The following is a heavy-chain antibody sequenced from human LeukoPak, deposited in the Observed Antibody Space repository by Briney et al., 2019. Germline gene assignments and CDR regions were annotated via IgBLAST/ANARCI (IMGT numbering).Heavy chain of an antibody. D-gene: IGHD2-15*01. CDR1: GFTFSSYW. Sequence: PGGSLRLSCAASGFTFSSYWMSWVRQAPGKGLEWVANIKQDGSEKYYVDSVKGRFTISRDNAKNSLYLQMNSLRAEDTAVYYCARAPVAATPFYYYYMDVWGKGTTVTISS. CDR3: ARAPVAATPFYYYYMDV. CDR2: IKQDGSEK. J-gene: IGHJ6*03. V-gene: IGHV3-7*01.